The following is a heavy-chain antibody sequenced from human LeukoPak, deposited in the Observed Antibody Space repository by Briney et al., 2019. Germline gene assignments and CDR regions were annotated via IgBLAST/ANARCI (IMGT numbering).Heavy chain of an antibody. D-gene: IGHD3-3*01. J-gene: IGHJ6*03. Sequence: GGSLRLSCAASGFTFSSYGMHWVRQAPGKGLEWVAFIRYDGSNKYYADSVKGRFTISRDNSKNTLYLQMNSLRAEDTAVYYCAGDSPTYYDFWSGYAIPYYMDVWGKGTTVTVSS. V-gene: IGHV3-30*02. CDR3: AGDSPTYYDFWSGYAIPYYMDV. CDR1: GFTFSSYG. CDR2: IRYDGSNK.